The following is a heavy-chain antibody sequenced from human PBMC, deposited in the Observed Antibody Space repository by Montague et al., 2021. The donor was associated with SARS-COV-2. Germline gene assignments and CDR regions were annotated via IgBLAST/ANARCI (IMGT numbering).Heavy chain of an antibody. Sequence: TLSLTCTFSGGAINRGDYYWTWIRQPPGKGLEWIGNIYSTGDTSYSPSLKGRVGISLDTSKNQVSLNLRSVAAADTAVYYCAREVVHVDVLTDIPKILYYGLDVWGQGTTVVVSS. CDR3: AREVVHVDVLTDIPKILYYGLDV. V-gene: IGHV4-30-4*08. CDR1: GGAINRGDYY. D-gene: IGHD2-21*02. CDR2: IYSTGDT. J-gene: IGHJ6*02.